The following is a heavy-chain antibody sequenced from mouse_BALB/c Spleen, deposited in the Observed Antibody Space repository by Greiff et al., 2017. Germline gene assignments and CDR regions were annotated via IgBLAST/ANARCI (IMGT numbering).Heavy chain of an antibody. V-gene: IGHV1-14*01. CDR2: IIPYNDGT. D-gene: IGHD2-10*02. J-gene: IGHJ3*01. Sequence: EVQLQQSGPELVKPGASVKMSCKASGYTFTSYVMHWVKQKPGQGLEWIGYIIPYNDGTKYNEKFKGKATLTSDKSSSTAYMELSSLTSEDSAVYYCARGYGNYGFAYWGQGTLVTVSA. CDR1: GYTFTSYV. CDR3: ARGYGNYGFAY.